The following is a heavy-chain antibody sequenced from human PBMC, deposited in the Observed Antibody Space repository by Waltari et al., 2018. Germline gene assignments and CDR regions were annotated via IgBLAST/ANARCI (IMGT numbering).Heavy chain of an antibody. CDR1: GFTFSSYA. Sequence: EVQLLESGGGLVQPGGSLRLSCAASGFTFSSYAMSWVRQAPGKGRGGVSAISVSGGSTYYADSVKGRFTISRDNSKNTLYLQMNSLRAEDTAVYYCAKAYAGIVVETDYWGQGTLVTVSS. D-gene: IGHD2-2*01. CDR2: ISVSGGST. CDR3: AKAYAGIVVETDY. V-gene: IGHV3-23*01. J-gene: IGHJ4*02.